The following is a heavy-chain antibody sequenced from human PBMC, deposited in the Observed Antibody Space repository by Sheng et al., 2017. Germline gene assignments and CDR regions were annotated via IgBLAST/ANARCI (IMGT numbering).Heavy chain of an antibody. V-gene: IGHV3-53*01. J-gene: IGHJ4*02. CDR2: IYSGGNT. Sequence: EVQLVESEGGLIQPGGSLRLSCVASGFTVSRNYMSWVRQAPGKGLEWVSTIYSGGNTYYADSVKGRFTISRDNSKNTLYLQMNSLRAEDTAVYYCARMLVGATYYFDYWGQGALVTVSS. CDR3: ARMLVGATYYFDY. CDR1: GFTVSRNY. D-gene: IGHD1-26*01.